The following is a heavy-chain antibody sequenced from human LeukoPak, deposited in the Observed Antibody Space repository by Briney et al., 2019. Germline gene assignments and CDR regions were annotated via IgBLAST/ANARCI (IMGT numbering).Heavy chain of an antibody. J-gene: IGHJ6*04. CDR1: GFTFSSYA. CDR2: ISYVGSNK. Sequence: PGRSLRLSCAASGFTFSSYAMQWVRQAPGKGLEWVAVISYVGSNKYYADSVKGRFTISRDNSKNTLYLQMNSLRAEDTAVYYCARDEDYGDYVRYYYYGMDVWGKGTTVTVSS. V-gene: IGHV3-30*04. D-gene: IGHD4-17*01. CDR3: ARDEDYGDYVRYYYYGMDV.